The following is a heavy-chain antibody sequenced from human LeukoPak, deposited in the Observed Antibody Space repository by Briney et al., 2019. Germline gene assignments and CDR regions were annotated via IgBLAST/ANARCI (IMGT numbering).Heavy chain of an antibody. D-gene: IGHD2-2*03. CDR2: ISDDGSNK. CDR1: GFTFSSYA. CDR3: ARVDDLDAFDI. Sequence: GGSLRLSCAASGFTFSSYAMSWVRQAPGKGLEWVAVISDDGSNKYYADSVKGRFTISRDNSKNTLYLQMNSLRAEDTAVYYCARVDDLDAFDIWGQGTMVTVSS. J-gene: IGHJ3*02. V-gene: IGHV3-30*04.